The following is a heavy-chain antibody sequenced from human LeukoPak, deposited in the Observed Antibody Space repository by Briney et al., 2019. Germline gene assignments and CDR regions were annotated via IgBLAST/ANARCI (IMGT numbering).Heavy chain of an antibody. D-gene: IGHD1-26*01. Sequence: QSGGSLRLSCAASGFTFSSYGVHWVRQAPGKGLEWVALISYDGSNKYYADSVKGRFTISRDNSKNTLYLQMNSLRAEDTAVYYCAKPPEVGATVGYFDFWGQGTLVTVSS. V-gene: IGHV3-30*18. J-gene: IGHJ4*02. CDR1: GFTFSSYG. CDR3: AKPPEVGATVGYFDF. CDR2: ISYDGSNK.